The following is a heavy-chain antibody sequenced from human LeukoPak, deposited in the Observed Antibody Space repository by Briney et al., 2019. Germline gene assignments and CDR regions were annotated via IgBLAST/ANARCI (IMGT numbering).Heavy chain of an antibody. V-gene: IGHV3-23*01. Sequence: VGSPRLSSAAPGFTLTDSVMSRVCQAPGKGLECVSSLSGSGGSPNYANSVKGRFTISRDNSKNTLYLQMNSLRAEDTAVYYCANALGGGNTWYYFDCWGQGPLVTVFS. J-gene: IGHJ4*02. D-gene: IGHD1-26*01. CDR3: ANALGGGNTWYYFDC. CDR1: GFTLTDSV. CDR2: LSGSGGSP.